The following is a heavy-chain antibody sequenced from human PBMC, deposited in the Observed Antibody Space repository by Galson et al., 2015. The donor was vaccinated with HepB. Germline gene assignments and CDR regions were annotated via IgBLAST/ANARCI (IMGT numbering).Heavy chain of an antibody. CDR1: GGSISSYY. V-gene: IGHV4-4*07. CDR2: IYISGST. D-gene: IGHD3-3*01. Sequence: ETLSLTCTVSGGSISSYYWSWIRQPAGKGLEWIGRIYISGSTNYNPSLKSRVTMSVDTSKNQFSLKLSSVTAADTAVYYCARVSSGVAAESYYYYYMDVWGKGTTVTVSS. CDR3: ARVSSGVAAESYYYYYMDV. J-gene: IGHJ6*03.